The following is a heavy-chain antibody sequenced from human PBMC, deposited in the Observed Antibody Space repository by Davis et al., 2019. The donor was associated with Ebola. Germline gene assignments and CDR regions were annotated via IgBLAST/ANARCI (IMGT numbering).Heavy chain of an antibody. CDR3: ASGLRGAAAGGSFDY. CDR2: IYYRGST. CDR1: AGSISSYY. Sequence: SETLSLTCTVSAGSISSYYWSWIRQPPGKGLEWTGYIYYRGSTNYNPSLKSRVTISVDTSKNQFSLKLRSVTAAATAVYYCASGLRGAAAGGSFDYWGQGTLVTVSS. J-gene: IGHJ4*02. V-gene: IGHV4-59*01. D-gene: IGHD6-13*01.